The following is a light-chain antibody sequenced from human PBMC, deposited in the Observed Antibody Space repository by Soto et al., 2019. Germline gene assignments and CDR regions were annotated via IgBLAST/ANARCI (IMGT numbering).Light chain of an antibody. CDR3: QQYNNWPFT. CDR2: GAS. Sequence: EIVMTQSPATLSVSPGERXTLSXRASQSVSSNLAWYQQKPGQAPRLLIYGASTRATGIPARFSGSGSGTEFTLTISSLQSEDFAVYYCQQYNNWPFTFGPGTKVDIK. CDR1: QSVSSN. V-gene: IGKV3-15*01. J-gene: IGKJ3*01.